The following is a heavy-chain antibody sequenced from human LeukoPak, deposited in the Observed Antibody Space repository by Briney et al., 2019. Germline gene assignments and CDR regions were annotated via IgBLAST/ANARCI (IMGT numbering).Heavy chain of an antibody. J-gene: IGHJ5*02. CDR1: GGSFSGYY. CDR3: GRGYSSGLNWFDP. D-gene: IGHD6-19*01. Sequence: PSETLSLTCAVYGGSFSGYYWSWIRQPPGKGLEWIGEINHSGSTYYNPSLKSRVTISVDTSKNQFSLKLSSVTAADTAVYYCGRGYSSGLNWFDPWAREPWSPPPQ. V-gene: IGHV4-34*01. CDR2: INHSGST.